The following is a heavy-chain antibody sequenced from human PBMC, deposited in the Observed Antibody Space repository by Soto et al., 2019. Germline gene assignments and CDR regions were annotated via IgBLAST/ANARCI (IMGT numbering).Heavy chain of an antibody. Sequence: PGGSLSLSCAASGFPVSSNYMSWVRQAPGKGLEWVSVIYSGGSTYYADSVKGRFTISRDNSKNTLYLQMNSLRAEDTAVYYCARLYGSGSYYNVKLGYYYYGMDVWGQGTTVTVSS. J-gene: IGHJ6*02. D-gene: IGHD3-10*01. CDR1: GFPVSSNY. CDR2: IYSGGST. CDR3: ARLYGSGSYYNVKLGYYYYGMDV. V-gene: IGHV3-53*01.